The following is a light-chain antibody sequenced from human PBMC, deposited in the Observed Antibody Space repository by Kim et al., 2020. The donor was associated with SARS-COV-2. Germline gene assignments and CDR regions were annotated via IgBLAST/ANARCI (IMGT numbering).Light chain of an antibody. J-gene: IGLJ2*01. CDR1: SGHSSYA. CDR2: LNSDGSH. CDR3: QTWATAKGV. V-gene: IGLV4-69*01. Sequence: SVKLTCTLSSGHSSYAIAWHQQQPEKGPRYLMKLNSDGSHTKGDGIPDRFSGSSSGAERYLTISSLQSDDEADYYCQTWATAKGVFGGGTQLTV.